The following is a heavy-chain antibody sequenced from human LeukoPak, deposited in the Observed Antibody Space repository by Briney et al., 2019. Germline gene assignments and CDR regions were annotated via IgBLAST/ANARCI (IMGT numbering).Heavy chain of an antibody. V-gene: IGHV4-34*01. D-gene: IGHD3-10*01. CDR1: GGSFSGYY. CDR2: INHSGST. CDR3: ARVPGGALNWFAP. Sequence: RASETLSLTCAVYGGSFSGYYWSWIRQPPGKGLEWIGEINHSGSTNYNPSLKSRVTISVDTSRNQFSLKLSSVTAADTAVYYCARVPGGALNWFAPWGQGTLVTVSS. J-gene: IGHJ5*02.